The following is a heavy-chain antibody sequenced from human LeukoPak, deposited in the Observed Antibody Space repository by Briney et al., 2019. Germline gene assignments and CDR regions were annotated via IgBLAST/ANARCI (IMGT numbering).Heavy chain of an antibody. J-gene: IGHJ4*02. Sequence: ASVKVSCKASGYTFTSYDINWVRQAPGQGLEWMGWINPNSGGTNYAQKFQGWVTMTRDTSISTAYMELSSLRSEDTAMYYCARGRLNGNVDFWGQGTLVTVSS. D-gene: IGHD1-20*01. CDR2: INPNSGGT. CDR3: ARGRLNGNVDF. V-gene: IGHV1-2*04. CDR1: GYTFTSYD.